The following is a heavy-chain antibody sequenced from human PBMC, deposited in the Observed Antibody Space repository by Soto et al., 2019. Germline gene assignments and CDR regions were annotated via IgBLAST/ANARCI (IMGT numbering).Heavy chain of an antibody. V-gene: IGHV1-46*01. Sequence: GASVKVSGKASGYTFTSYYMHWVRQAPGQGLEWMGIINPSGGSTSYAQKFQGRVTMTRDTSTSTVYMELSSLRSEDTAVYYCARDLKFAIPDYWGQGTLVTVSS. CDR2: INPSGGST. CDR3: ARDLKFAIPDY. CDR1: GYTFTSYY. J-gene: IGHJ4*02. D-gene: IGHD2-21*01.